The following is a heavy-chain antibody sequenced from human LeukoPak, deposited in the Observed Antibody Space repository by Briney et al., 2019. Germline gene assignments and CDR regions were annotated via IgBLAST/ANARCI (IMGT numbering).Heavy chain of an antibody. J-gene: IGHJ4*02. V-gene: IGHV1-58*01. Sequence: SVKVSCKASGFTFTSSAVQWVRQARGRRLEWIGWIVVGSGNTNYAQKFQERVTITRDMSTSTAYMELSSLRSEDTAVYYCAAQSAEYSNYGVHYFDYWGQGTLVTVSS. D-gene: IGHD4-11*01. CDR3: AAQSAEYSNYGVHYFDY. CDR1: GFTFTSSA. CDR2: IVVGSGNT.